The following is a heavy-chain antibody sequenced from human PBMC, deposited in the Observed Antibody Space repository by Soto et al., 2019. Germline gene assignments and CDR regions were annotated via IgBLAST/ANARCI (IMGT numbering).Heavy chain of an antibody. CDR1: GFTFSSYW. CDR3: ASPYYDILTGQKPYYYGMDV. CDR2: INSDGSST. J-gene: IGHJ6*02. V-gene: IGHV3-74*01. D-gene: IGHD3-9*01. Sequence: GGSLRLSCAASGFTFSSYWMHWVRQAPGKGLVWVSRINSDGSSTSYADSVKGRFTISRDNAKNTLYLQMNSLRAEDTAVYYCASPYYDILTGQKPYYYGMDVWGQGTTVTVSS.